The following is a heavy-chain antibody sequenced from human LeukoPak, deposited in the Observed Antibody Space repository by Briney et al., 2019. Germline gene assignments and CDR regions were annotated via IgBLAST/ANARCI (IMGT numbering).Heavy chain of an antibody. D-gene: IGHD3-10*01. V-gene: IGHV4-59*08. CDR1: GGSISSYY. J-gene: IGHJ4*02. CDR3: ARHLPPYYGSGSLDY. Sequence: SETLSLTCTVSGGSISSYYWSWIRQPPGKGLEWIGYIYYSGSTNYNPSLKSRVTISVDTSKNQFSLKLSSVTAADTAVYYCARHLPPYYGSGSLDYWGQGTLVTVSS. CDR2: IYYSGST.